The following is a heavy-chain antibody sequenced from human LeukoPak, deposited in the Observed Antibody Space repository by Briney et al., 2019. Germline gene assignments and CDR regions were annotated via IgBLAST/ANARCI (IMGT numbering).Heavy chain of an antibody. J-gene: IGHJ4*02. V-gene: IGHV1-69*13. D-gene: IGHD6-13*01. CDR1: GYTFSNSD. Sequence: GASVKVSCTASGYTFSNSDINCVRQAPGQGLEWMGGIIPIFGTANYAQKFQGRVTITADESTSTAYMELSSLRSEDTAVYYCASRAAAAGDYPDYWGQGTLVTVSS. CDR3: ASRAAAAGDYPDY. CDR2: IIPIFGTA.